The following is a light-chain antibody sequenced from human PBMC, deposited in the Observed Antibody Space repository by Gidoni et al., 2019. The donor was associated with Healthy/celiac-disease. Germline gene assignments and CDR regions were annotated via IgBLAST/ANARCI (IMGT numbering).Light chain of an antibody. V-gene: IGKV3-20*01. CDR1: QSVSSSY. CDR3: QQYGSSPQCS. Sequence: EIVLTQSPGTLSLSPGERATLSCRASQSVSSSYLAWYQQKPGQAPRLLIYDASSRATGIPDRFSGSGSGTDFTLTISRLEPEDFAVYYCQQYGSSPQCSFXQXTKLEIK. CDR2: DAS. J-gene: IGKJ2*04.